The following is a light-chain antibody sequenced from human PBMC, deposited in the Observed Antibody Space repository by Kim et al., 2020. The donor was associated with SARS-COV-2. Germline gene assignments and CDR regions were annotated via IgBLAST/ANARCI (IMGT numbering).Light chain of an antibody. CDR3: NSRGRNGNHGV. Sequence: VLLPCPGGHLLKLFATWSPQKPPQAPLLVILYRNHRPPSLPARFSCSRSGKTASLTITGAQAEGEADYYCNSRGRNGNHGVFGGGTQLTVL. CDR2: YRN. CDR1: HLLKLF. J-gene: IGLJ3*02. V-gene: IGLV3-19*01.